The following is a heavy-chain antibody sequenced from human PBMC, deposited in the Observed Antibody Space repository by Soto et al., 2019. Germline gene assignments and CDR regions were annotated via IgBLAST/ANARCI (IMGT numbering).Heavy chain of an antibody. V-gene: IGHV1-8*01. CDR3: ARDRRITIFRKGRFDP. CDR1: GYTFTSYD. CDR2: MNPNSGNT. J-gene: IGHJ5*02. D-gene: IGHD3-3*01. Sequence: GASVKVSCKASGYTFTSYDINWVRQATGQGLEWMGWMNPNSGNTGYAQKFQGRVTMTRNTSISTAYMELSSLRSEDTAVYYCARDRRITIFRKGRFDPWGQGTLVTVSS.